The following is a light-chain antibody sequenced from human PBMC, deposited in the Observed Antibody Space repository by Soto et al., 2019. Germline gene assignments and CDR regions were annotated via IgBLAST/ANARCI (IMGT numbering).Light chain of an antibody. J-gene: IGKJ1*01. V-gene: IGKV1-6*01. CDR1: QCIRND. CDR2: AAS. Sequence: AIQITHSPSSLSASVVDRVTITFLASQCIRNDLGWYQQKPGKAPKLLIYAASSLQSGVPSRFSGSGSGTAFTLTISSLQPEDFATYYCLKDYNYPWKFGQGTKVDIK. CDR3: LKDYNYPWK.